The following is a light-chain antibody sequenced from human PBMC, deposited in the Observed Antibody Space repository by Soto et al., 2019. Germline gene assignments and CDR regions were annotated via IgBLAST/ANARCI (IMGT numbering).Light chain of an antibody. V-gene: IGKV3-20*01. CDR3: HQHGPVPYT. Sequence: ENVLTQSPGTLVLSPGDRATLSCRASQSVGSNAVVWFQQKPGQAPRLLIYAAFTRATGIPDRFSGSGSGTDFTLTINRLVPEDFAVYYCHQHGPVPYTFGQGTKVEI. J-gene: IGKJ2*01. CDR2: AAF. CDR1: QSVGSNA.